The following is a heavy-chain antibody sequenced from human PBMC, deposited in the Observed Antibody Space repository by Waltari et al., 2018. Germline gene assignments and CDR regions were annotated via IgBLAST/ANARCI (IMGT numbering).Heavy chain of an antibody. D-gene: IGHD6-19*01. CDR1: GYTFTSYD. V-gene: IGHV1-8*01. CDR2: MNPNSGNT. CDR3: ARRYSSGWYLSPYYYYGMDV. Sequence: QVQLVQSGAEVKKPGASVKVSCKASGYTFTSYDINWVRQATGQGLEWMGWMNPNSGNTGYAQKFQGRVTMTRNTSISTAYMELSSLRSEDTAVYYCARRYSSGWYLSPYYYYGMDVWGQGTTVTVS. J-gene: IGHJ6*02.